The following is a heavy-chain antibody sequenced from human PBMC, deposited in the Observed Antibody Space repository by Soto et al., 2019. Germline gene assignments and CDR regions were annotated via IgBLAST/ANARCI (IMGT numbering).Heavy chain of an antibody. J-gene: IGHJ4*02. CDR3: ARGQEGVVATH. Sequence: PGGSLRLSCVISGFTFNRFGMHWVRQPPGKGLEWIGEIKDGGITNYSPSLRSRVTISADTSKRQLSLKVTSVTAADTAVYYCARGQEGVVATHWDQGSLVTVSS. CDR2: IKDGGIT. D-gene: IGHD2-15*01. CDR1: GFTFNRFG. V-gene: IGHV4-34*01.